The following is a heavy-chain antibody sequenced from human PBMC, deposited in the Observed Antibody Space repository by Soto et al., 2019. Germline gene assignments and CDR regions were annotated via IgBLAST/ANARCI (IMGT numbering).Heavy chain of an antibody. CDR3: ARDRYSSWGEEYYYYGMDV. D-gene: IGHD6-13*01. Sequence: QVQLVQSGAEVKKPGSSVKVSCKASGGTFSSYAISWVRQAPGQGLEWMGGIIPIFGTANYAQKFQDRVTITADKSTSTAYMELSSLRSEDTAVYYCARDRYSSWGEEYYYYGMDVWGQGTTVTVSS. CDR2: IIPIFGTA. J-gene: IGHJ6*02. CDR1: GGTFSSYA. V-gene: IGHV1-69*06.